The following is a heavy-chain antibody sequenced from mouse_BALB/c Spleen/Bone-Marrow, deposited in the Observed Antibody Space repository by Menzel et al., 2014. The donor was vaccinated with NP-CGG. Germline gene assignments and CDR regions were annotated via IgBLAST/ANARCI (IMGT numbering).Heavy chain of an antibody. CDR2: IDPANGNT. V-gene: IGHV14-3*02. CDR3: ARSLYDGYSSWFAY. J-gene: IGHJ3*01. CDR1: GFNIKDTY. Sequence: VQLQQPGAELVKPGASVKLSCTASGFNIKDTYMHWVKQRPEQGLEWIGRIDPANGNTKYDPKFQGKATITADTSSNTAYLQLSSLTSEDTAVYYCARSLYDGYSSWFAYWGQGTLVTVSA. D-gene: IGHD2-3*01.